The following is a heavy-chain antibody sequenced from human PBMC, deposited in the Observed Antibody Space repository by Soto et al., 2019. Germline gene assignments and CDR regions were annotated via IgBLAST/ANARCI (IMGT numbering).Heavy chain of an antibody. J-gene: IGHJ6*03. CDR3: AAAGSLYFYYYMDV. CDR2: VYDSGLT. D-gene: IGHD6-13*01. CDR1: GGSITGYS. V-gene: IGHV4-59*08. Sequence: QVQLQESGPGLVKPSETLSLTCTVSGGSITGYSWSWIRQPPGKGLEWLGYVYDSGLTNYNPSLKIRFSIAFNMSKNQLSLQLSSLTAADTAVYYCAAAGSLYFYYYMDVWGKGTTVTVSS.